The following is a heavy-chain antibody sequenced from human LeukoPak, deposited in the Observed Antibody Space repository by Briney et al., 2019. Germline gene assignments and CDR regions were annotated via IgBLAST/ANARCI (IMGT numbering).Heavy chain of an antibody. CDR2: IIPIFGTP. CDR3: VREEGQQLELAYFQH. D-gene: IGHD6-13*01. J-gene: IGHJ1*01. V-gene: IGHV1-69*01. Sequence: GAPVKVSCKASGGPFSSYAISWVRQAPGQGLAWMGGIIPIFGTPNYAQRFQGRVTITADESTSTAYMELSSLRSEDTAVYYCVREEGQQLELAYFQHWGQGTLVTVSS. CDR1: GGPFSSYA.